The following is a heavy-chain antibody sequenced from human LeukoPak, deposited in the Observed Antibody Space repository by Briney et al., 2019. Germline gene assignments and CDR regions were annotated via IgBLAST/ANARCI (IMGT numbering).Heavy chain of an antibody. CDR1: GYSISSGNY. CDR2: IYHSGST. Sequence: SETLSLTCAVSGYSISSGNYWGWIRLPPGKGLQWIGSIYHSGSTYYNPSLKSRVTISVDTSKNQFSLKLSSVTAADTAVYYCAKGYCRGNSCYDDRGAFDYWGQGTLVTVSS. V-gene: IGHV4-38-2*01. D-gene: IGHD2-2*01. J-gene: IGHJ4*02. CDR3: AKGYCRGNSCYDDRGAFDY.